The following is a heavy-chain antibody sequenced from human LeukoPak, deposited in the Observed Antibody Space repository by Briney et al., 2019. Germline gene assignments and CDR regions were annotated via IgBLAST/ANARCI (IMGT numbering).Heavy chain of an antibody. Sequence: GESLKISCKGSGYSFTSYWIGWVRQMPGKGLEWMGIIYPGDSDTRYSPSFQGQVTISADKSISTAYLQWSSLTAADTAMYYCARLRVAAAGYFDYWCQGALVTVAS. CDR2: IYPGDSDT. J-gene: IGHJ4*02. D-gene: IGHD6-13*01. CDR1: GYSFTSYW. CDR3: ARLRVAAAGYFDY. V-gene: IGHV5-51*01.